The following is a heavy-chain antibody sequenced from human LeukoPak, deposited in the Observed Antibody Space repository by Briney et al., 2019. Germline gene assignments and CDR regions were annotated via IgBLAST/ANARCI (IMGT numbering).Heavy chain of an antibody. D-gene: IGHD3-3*01. CDR2: IIPILGIA. V-gene: IGHV1-69*02. CDR3: ARGGITIFGVGNYYYGMDV. J-gene: IGHJ6*02. CDR1: GGTFSTYT. Sequence: GASVKVSCKASGGTFSTYTISWVRQAPGQGLEWMGRIIPILGIANYAQKFQGRVTITADKSTSTAYMELSSLRSEDMAVYYCARGGITIFGVGNYYYGMDVWGQGTTVTVSS.